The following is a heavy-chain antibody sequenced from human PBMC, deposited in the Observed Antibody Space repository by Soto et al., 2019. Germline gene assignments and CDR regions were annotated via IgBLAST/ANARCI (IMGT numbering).Heavy chain of an antibody. V-gene: IGHV1-24*01. J-gene: IGHJ4*02. CDR1: GYTLTELS. CDR3: AKESTMVRGVIFDY. Sequence: ASVKVSCKVSGYTLTELSMHWVRQAPGKGLEWMGGFDPEDGETIYAQKFQGRVTMTEDTSTDTAYMELSSLRSEDTAVYYCAKESTMVRGVIFDYWGQGTLVTVSS. D-gene: IGHD3-10*01. CDR2: FDPEDGET.